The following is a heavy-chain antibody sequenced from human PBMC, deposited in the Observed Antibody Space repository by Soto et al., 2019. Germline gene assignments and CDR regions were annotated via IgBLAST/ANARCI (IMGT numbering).Heavy chain of an antibody. CDR2: ISSSSSYI. V-gene: IGHV3-21*01. J-gene: IGHJ6*03. Sequence: GGSLRLSCAASGFTFSSYSMNWVRQAPGKGLEWVSSISSSSSYIYYADSVKGRFTISRDNAKNSLYLQMNSLRAEDTAVYYCGYCSGGRPNENYDYYYMDVWGKGTTVTVSS. CDR3: GYCSGGRPNENYDYYYMDV. D-gene: IGHD2-15*01. CDR1: GFTFSSYS.